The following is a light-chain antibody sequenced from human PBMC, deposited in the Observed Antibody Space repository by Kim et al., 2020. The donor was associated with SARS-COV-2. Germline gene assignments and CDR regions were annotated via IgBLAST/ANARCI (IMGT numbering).Light chain of an antibody. V-gene: IGLV3-19*01. Sequence: SSELTQDPAVSVALGQTVRITCQGDSLRSYYASWYQQKPGQAPVLVIYGKNNRPSGIPDRFSGSSSGNKGSLTITGAQAEDEADSYCNSRDSSGNHLVFG. CDR1: SLRSYY. J-gene: IGLJ3*02. CDR2: GKN. CDR3: NSRDSSGNHLV.